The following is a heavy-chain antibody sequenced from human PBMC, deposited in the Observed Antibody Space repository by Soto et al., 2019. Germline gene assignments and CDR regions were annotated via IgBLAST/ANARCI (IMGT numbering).Heavy chain of an antibody. D-gene: IGHD3-22*01. V-gene: IGHV4-59*08. CDR1: GGSISSYY. CDR3: ARTNYYDSSGYYVFDY. J-gene: IGHJ4*02. Sequence: SETLSLTCTVSGGSISSYYWSWIRQPPGKGLEWIGYIYYSGSTNYNPSLKSRVTISVDTSKNQFSLKLSSVTAADTAAYYCARTNYYDSSGYYVFDYWGQGTLVTVSS. CDR2: IYYSGST.